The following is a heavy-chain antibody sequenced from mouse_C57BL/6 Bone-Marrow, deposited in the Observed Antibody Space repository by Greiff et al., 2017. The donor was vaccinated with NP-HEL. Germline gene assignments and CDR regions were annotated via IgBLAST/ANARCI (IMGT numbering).Heavy chain of an antibody. CDR1: GYAFTNYL. J-gene: IGHJ1*03. D-gene: IGHD1-1*01. V-gene: IGHV1-54*01. CDR2: INPGSGGT. CDR3: ASGFITTVVATDWCFDV. Sequence: VQLQQSGAELVRPGTSVKVSCKASGYAFTNYLIEWVKQRPGQGLEWIGVINPGSGGTNYNEKFKGKATLTADKSSSTAYMQLSSLTSEDSAVYYCASGFITTVVATDWCFDVWGTGTTVTVSS.